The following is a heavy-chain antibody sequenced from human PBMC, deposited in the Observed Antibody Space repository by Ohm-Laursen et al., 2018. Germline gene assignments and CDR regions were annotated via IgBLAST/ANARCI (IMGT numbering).Heavy chain of an antibody. CDR2: IHYSGSI. CDR1: GGSISGYY. CDR3: AGDTGTYVGRMNWFDP. J-gene: IGHJ5*02. D-gene: IGHD1-7*01. Sequence: SDTLSLTCTVSGGSISGYYWSWIRQSPGKGLEWIGYIHYSGSINYNPSLKRRVTISVDTAKNQFSLKLTSVTAADTAVYYWAGDTGTYVGRMNWFDPWGQGTLVSVSS. V-gene: IGHV4-59*01.